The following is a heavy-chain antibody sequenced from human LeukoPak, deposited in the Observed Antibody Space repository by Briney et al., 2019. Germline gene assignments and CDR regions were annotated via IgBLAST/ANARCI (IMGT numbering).Heavy chain of an antibody. CDR1: GGSISSSSYY. V-gene: IGHV4-39*07. Sequence: SETLSLTCTVSGGSISSSSYYWGWIRQPPGKGLEWIGSIYYSGGTYYNPSLKSRVTISVDTSKNQFSLKLSSVTAADTAVYYCARDQMYYDFWSGYYKRLLFDYWGQGTLVTVSS. D-gene: IGHD3-3*01. CDR3: ARDQMYYDFWSGYYKRLLFDY. J-gene: IGHJ4*02. CDR2: IYYSGGT.